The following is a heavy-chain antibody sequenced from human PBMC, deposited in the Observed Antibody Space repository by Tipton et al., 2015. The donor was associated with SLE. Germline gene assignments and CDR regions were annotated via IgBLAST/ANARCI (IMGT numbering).Heavy chain of an antibody. Sequence: GLVKPSETLSLTCAVYGGSFETYYWPWVRQPPGKGLEWIGEINQAIGTNYNPALKSRVTISMDTSKIQFSLKLNSVTATDTAVYYCGRGRTDAWELVGYWGQGTLVTVSS. CDR2: INQAIGT. J-gene: IGHJ4*02. CDR3: GRGRTDAWELVGY. V-gene: IGHV4-34*01. CDR1: GGSFETYY. D-gene: IGHD4-23*01.